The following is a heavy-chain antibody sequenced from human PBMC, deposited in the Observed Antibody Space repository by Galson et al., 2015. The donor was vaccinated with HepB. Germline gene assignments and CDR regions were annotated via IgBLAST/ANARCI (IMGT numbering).Heavy chain of an antibody. J-gene: IGHJ4*02. CDR1: GFTCSSYA. D-gene: IGHD3-10*01. V-gene: IGHV3-30-3*01. CDR2: ISYDGSNK. CDR3: ARGTPWFGELLTGAPDY. Sequence: SLRLSCAASGFTCSSYAMHWVRQAPGKGLEWVAVISYDGSNKYYADSVKGRFTISRDNSKNPLYLQMNSLRAEDTAVYYCARGTPWFGELLTGAPDYWGQGTLVTVSS.